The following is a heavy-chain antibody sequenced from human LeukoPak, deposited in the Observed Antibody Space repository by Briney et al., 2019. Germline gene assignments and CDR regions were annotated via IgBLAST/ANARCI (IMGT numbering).Heavy chain of an antibody. V-gene: IGHV3-11*04. J-gene: IGHJ6*04. Sequence: GGSLRLSCVVSGFGFSDSYMTWIRQTPGKGLEWVSYISSSGSTIYYADSVKGRFTISRDNAKNSLYLQMNSLRAEDTAVYYCAELGITMIGGVWGKGTTVTISS. CDR3: AELGITMIGGV. CDR1: GFGFSDSY. CDR2: ISSSGSTI. D-gene: IGHD3-10*02.